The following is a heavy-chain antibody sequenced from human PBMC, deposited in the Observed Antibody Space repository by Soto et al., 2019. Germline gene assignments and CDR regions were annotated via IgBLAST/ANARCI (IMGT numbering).Heavy chain of an antibody. CDR1: GFTFSSYD. CDR2: ISSSGSSR. Sequence: GGSLRLSCAASGFTFSSYDLNWVRQAPGKGLEWVSYISSSGSSRYYADSVKGRFTISRDNVKNLLFLQMNSLRAEDTAVYYCARDGHNYFDYWGQGTLVTVSS. J-gene: IGHJ4*02. CDR3: ARDGHNYFDY. V-gene: IGHV3-48*03.